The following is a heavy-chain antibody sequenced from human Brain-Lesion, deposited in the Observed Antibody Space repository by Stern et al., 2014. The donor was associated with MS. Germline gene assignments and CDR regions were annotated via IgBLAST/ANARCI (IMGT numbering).Heavy chain of an antibody. CDR1: GGSISSSTYY. D-gene: IGHD1-26*01. J-gene: IGHJ4*02. CDR2: IYYCGFT. CDR3: ARHDSVPRPSQLYSARDRGPGYFDY. Sequence: QVQLQESGPGLVKPSETLSLTCTVSGGSISSSTYYWAWIRQPPGKGLEWIGNIYYCGFTYYHPSLKSRVTISVDMSKNQFSLKLSSVTAADTAIYYCARHDSVPRPSQLYSARDRGPGYFDYWGQGTLVTVSS. V-gene: IGHV4-39*01.